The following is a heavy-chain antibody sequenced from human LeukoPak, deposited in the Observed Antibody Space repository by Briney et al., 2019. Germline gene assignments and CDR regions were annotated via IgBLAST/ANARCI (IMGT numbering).Heavy chain of an antibody. J-gene: IGHJ4*02. CDR3: ARGPSGYHNT. V-gene: IGHV3-21*01. CDR1: GFTFRSYS. D-gene: IGHD5-12*01. Sequence: KAGGSLRRSCAASGFTFRSYSMNWVRQAPGKGLEWVSSISSSSSYIYYADSVKGRFTISRDNSKNTLYLQMNSLRAEDTAVYYCARGPSGYHNTGGQGTLVTVSS. CDR2: ISSSSSYI.